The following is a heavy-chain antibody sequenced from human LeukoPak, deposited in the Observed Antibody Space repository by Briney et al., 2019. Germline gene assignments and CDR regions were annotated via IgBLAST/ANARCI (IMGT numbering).Heavy chain of an antibody. CDR1: GFTFSSYA. CDR2: ISGSGGST. CDR3: AKLGYCSSTSCGGFDY. V-gene: IGHV3-23*01. D-gene: IGHD2-2*01. J-gene: IGHJ4*02. Sequence: PGGSLRLSCAASGFTFSSYAMIWVRQAPGKGLEWVSTISGSGGSTYYADSVKGRFTISRDNSKNTLYLQMNSLRAEDTAVYYCAKLGYCSSTSCGGFDYWGQGTLVTVSS.